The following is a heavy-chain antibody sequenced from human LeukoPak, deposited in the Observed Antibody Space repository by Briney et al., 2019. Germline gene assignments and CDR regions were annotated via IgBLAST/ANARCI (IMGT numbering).Heavy chain of an antibody. Sequence: PGGSLRLSCAASGFTFSDYYMSWIRQAPGKGLEWVSYISSSGSTIYYADSVKGRFTISRDNAKNSLYLQMNSLRAEDTAVYYCAKEGIAVASYYYGMDVWGQGTTVTVSS. J-gene: IGHJ6*02. V-gene: IGHV3-11*01. CDR1: GFTFSDYY. CDR3: AKEGIAVASYYYGMDV. CDR2: ISSSGSTI. D-gene: IGHD6-19*01.